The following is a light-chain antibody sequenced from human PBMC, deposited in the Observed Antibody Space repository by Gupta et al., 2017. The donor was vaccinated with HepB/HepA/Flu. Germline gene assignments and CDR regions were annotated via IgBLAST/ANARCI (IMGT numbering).Light chain of an antibody. V-gene: IGLV2-11*01. J-gene: IGLJ3*02. CDR1: SSDVGGYNY. Sequence: QSALTHPRSVSASPGPSVTISCTGTSSDVGGYNYVSWYQQHPGKAPKLMIYDVSKRPSGVPDRFSGSKSGNTASLTISGLQAEDEADYYCCSYAGSYTWVFGGGTKLTVL. CDR3: CSYAGSYTWV. CDR2: DVS.